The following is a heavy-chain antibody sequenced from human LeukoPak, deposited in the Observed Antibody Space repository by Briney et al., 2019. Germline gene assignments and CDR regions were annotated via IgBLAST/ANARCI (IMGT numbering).Heavy chain of an antibody. CDR1: GASIRHYY. Sequence: SETLSLTCTVSGASIRHYYWSWIRQPPGKGLEWIGNLYHSGNPNYNPSLKSRVTISIDTSKNQFSLRLRSVTAADTAVYYCATLTGTTYPYYFDFWARQPWSPSPQ. V-gene: IGHV4-59*01. J-gene: IGHJ4*02. CDR3: ATLTGTTYPYYFDF. D-gene: IGHD1-20*01. CDR2: LYHSGNP.